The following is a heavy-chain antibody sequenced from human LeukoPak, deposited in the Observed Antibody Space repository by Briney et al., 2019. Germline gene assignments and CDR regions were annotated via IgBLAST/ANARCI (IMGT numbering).Heavy chain of an antibody. J-gene: IGHJ4*02. D-gene: IGHD5-12*01. CDR3: ARGDIVAPFDY. CDR2: IYSGGST. Sequence: GGSLRLSCAASGFTFSSYAMSWVRQAPGKGLEWVSVIYSGGSTYYADSVKGRFTISRDNSKNTLYLQMNSLRAEDTAVYYCARGDIVAPFDYWGQGTLVTVSS. V-gene: IGHV3-66*01. CDR1: GFTFSSYA.